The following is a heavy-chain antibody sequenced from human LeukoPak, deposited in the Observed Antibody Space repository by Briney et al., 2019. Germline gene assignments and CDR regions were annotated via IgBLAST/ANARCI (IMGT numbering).Heavy chain of an antibody. V-gene: IGHV4-59*01. CDR2: IYYSGST. CDR3: ARAQYDFWSGLAYYFDY. CDR1: GGSISSYY. J-gene: IGHJ4*02. Sequence: SETLSLTCTVSGGSISSYYWGWIRQPPGKGLEWIGYIYYSGSTNYNPSLKSRVTISVDTSKNQFSLKLSSVTAADTAVYYCARAQYDFWSGLAYYFDYWGQGTLVTVSS. D-gene: IGHD3-3*01.